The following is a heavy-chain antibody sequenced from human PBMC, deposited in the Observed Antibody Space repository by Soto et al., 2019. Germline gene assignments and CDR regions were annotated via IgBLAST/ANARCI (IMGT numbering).Heavy chain of an antibody. Sequence: QVQLVQSGAEVKKPGASVKVSCKASGYTFTSYAIHWVRQAPGQRLECMGWINAGNGNTKYAQKFQGRVTITRDTSASTAYMDLSSLTSEDTDVYYCARDLGYRAPDYWGQGTLVTVSS. V-gene: IGHV1-3*01. CDR3: ARDLGYRAPDY. CDR2: INAGNGNT. J-gene: IGHJ4*02. D-gene: IGHD5-18*01. CDR1: GYTFTSYA.